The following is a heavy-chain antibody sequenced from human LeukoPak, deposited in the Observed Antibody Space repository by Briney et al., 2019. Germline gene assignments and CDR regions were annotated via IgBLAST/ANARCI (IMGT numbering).Heavy chain of an antibody. D-gene: IGHD3-3*02. J-gene: IGHJ4*02. CDR1: GYTFTSYG. V-gene: IGHV1-69*05. CDR3: ARHFWSGYYRDY. CDR2: IIPIFGTA. Sequence: GSSVKVSCKASGYTFTSYGISWVRQAPGQGLEWMGGIIPIFGTANYAQKFQGRVTITTDESTSTAYMELSSLRSEDTAVYYCARHFWSGYYRDYWGQGTLVTVSS.